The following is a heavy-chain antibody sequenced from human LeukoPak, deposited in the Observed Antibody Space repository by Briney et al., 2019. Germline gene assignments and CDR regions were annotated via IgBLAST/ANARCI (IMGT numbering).Heavy chain of an antibody. Sequence: GGSLRLSCAASGITLRSYAMSWVRQAPGKGLEWVSAISGSGDRTYHADSVKGRFTVSRDTSKNTLFLQVNSLRAEDTAVYYCAKLLRGVVVPYFDYWGQGTLVTVSS. CDR3: AKLLRGVVVPYFDY. CDR1: GITLRSYA. CDR2: ISGSGDRT. D-gene: IGHD3-10*01. J-gene: IGHJ4*02. V-gene: IGHV3-23*01.